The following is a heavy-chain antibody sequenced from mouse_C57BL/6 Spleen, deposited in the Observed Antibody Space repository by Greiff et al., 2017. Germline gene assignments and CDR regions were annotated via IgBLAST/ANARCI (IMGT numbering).Heavy chain of an antibody. CDR3: AISNYYGSSPDWYFDV. J-gene: IGHJ1*03. CDR2: INPSTGGT. D-gene: IGHD1-1*01. Sequence: EVQLQQSGPELVKPGASVKISCKASGYSFTGYNMNWVKQSPEKSLEWIGEINPSTGGTTYNQKFKAKATLTVDKSSSTAYMQLKSLTSEDSAVYYGAISNYYGSSPDWYFDVWGTGTTVTVSS. V-gene: IGHV1-42*01. CDR1: GYSFTGYN.